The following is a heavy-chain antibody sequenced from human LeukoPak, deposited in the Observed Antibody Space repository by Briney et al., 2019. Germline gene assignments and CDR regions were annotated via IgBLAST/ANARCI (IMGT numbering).Heavy chain of an antibody. D-gene: IGHD4-17*01. CDR1: GFTFGDYV. J-gene: IGHJ4*02. V-gene: IGHV3-49*03. CDR2: IRSITYGETT. CDR3: TRDQTTVTTRRFDC. Sequence: GGSLRLSCTASGFTFGDYVMRWFRQARGKGREWVGFIRSITYGETTQYAASVKGTFTISRDDSKRIAYLQMHSLKTEDTAVYYCTRDQTTVTTRRFDCWGQGTLVTVSS.